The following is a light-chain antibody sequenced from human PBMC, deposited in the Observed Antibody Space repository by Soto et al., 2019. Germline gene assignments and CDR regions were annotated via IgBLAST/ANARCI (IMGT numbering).Light chain of an antibody. J-gene: IGKJ1*01. CDR3: QQASDRPQT. Sequence: IVMTQCPATLSVYPGERATLSCTASQRIGSNLAWYQQKPGQAPRLLIYGASTRATGIPDTFSGTGSATAFTLTISSLQSDDVAVYYCQQASDRPQTFGQGAKVDI. V-gene: IGKV3-15*01. CDR2: GAS. CDR1: QRIGSN.